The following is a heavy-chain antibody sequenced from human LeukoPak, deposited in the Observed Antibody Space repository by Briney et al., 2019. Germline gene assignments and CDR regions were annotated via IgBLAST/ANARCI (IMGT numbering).Heavy chain of an antibody. V-gene: IGHV3-23*01. CDR3: AKYTSGTSYRGLDQ. Sequence: GESLRLSCGASGLTVSSYAMSWVRQAPGKGLEWVSTIIGSAANTYYADSVKGRFTISRDDSKNTVYLQMDSLRAEDTAVYSCAKYTSGTSYRGLDQWGHGTLVTVSS. D-gene: IGHD3-10*01. CDR2: IIGSAANT. CDR1: GLTVSSYA. J-gene: IGHJ4*01.